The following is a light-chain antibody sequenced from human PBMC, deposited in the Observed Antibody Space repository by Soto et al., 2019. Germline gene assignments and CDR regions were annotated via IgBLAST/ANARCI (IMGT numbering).Light chain of an antibody. V-gene: IGKV1-5*01. CDR1: QSITIW. J-gene: IGKJ1*01. CDR2: DAS. CDR3: QHANSFSWT. Sequence: DIPMTQSPSTLSASVGDRVTITCRASQSITIWLAWYQQKPGKAPKLLIFDASNLESGVPSRFSGSGSGTEFTLTISSPQPDDFATYYCQHANSFSWTFGQGTKVEIK.